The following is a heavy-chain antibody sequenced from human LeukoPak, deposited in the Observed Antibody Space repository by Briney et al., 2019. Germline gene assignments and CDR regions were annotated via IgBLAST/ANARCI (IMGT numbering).Heavy chain of an antibody. J-gene: IGHJ6*02. CDR1: GYTFTDYH. CDR3: AKALRAATWGFYGMDV. CDR2: ITANNGVS. V-gene: IGHV1-2*02. D-gene: IGHD2-15*01. Sequence: ASVKVFCKASGYTFTDYHIHWVRQVPGQGLEWMGWITANNGVSKYAQMFTGRVTMTRDTSISTAYMELSSLISDDTAIYYCAKALRAATWGFYGMDVWGQGTKVTVSS.